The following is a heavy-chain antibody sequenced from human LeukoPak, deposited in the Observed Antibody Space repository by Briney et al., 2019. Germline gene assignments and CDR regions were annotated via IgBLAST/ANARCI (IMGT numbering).Heavy chain of an antibody. CDR3: ARDGSSWSNWFDP. V-gene: IGHV3-11*06. CDR2: ISSSGSST. Sequence: GGSLRLSCAASGFTFSDVYMSWIRQAPGKGLEWVSYISSSGSSTKYADSVKGRFTISRDNAKNTLYLQMNSLRAGDTAVYYCARDGSSWSNWFDPWGQGTLVTVSS. J-gene: IGHJ5*02. D-gene: IGHD6-13*01. CDR1: GFTFSDVY.